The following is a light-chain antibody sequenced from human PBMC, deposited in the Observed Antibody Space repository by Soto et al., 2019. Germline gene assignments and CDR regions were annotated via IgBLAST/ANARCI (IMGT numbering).Light chain of an antibody. V-gene: IGLV2-14*01. Sequence: QSALTQPASVSGSPGQSITISCTGTSSDVGGYNYVSWYQQHTGKAPKLMIYEVSNRPSGVSTRFSGSKSGNTASLTISGLQAEDEADYYCSSYTSSSTRVFGGGTKVTVL. CDR2: EVS. CDR3: SSYTSSSTRV. J-gene: IGLJ3*02. CDR1: SSDVGGYNY.